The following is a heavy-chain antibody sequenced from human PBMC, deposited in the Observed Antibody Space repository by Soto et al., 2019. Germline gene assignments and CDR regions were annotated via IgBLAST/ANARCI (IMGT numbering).Heavy chain of an antibody. Sequence: SETLSLTCIVSGGSFGSGAYYWSWIRQPPGNALEWIGYIQYSGDTNYNSSLKSRVTISVDMSRNRFSLKLTSVTAADTAFYYCARHDYSDRAFDLWGQGTMVTVSS. V-gene: IGHV4-61*08. D-gene: IGHD3-22*01. J-gene: IGHJ3*01. CDR2: IQYSGDT. CDR3: ARHDYSDRAFDL. CDR1: GGSFGSGAYY.